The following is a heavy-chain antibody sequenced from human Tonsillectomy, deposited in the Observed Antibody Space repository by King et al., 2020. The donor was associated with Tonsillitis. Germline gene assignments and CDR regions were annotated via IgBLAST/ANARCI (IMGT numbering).Heavy chain of an antibody. J-gene: IGHJ5*02. V-gene: IGHV3-30*04. D-gene: IGHD3-10*01. Sequence: QLVQSGGGVVQPGGSLRLSCAASGFTFSSYAMHWVRQAPGKGLEWVAVISYDGSNEYYADSVKGRFTVSRDNSKNTLYLQMDSLRTEDTAVYYCARELRGSGRGSGSYEEDWFDPWGQGTLVTVSS. CDR2: ISYDGSNE. CDR3: ARELRGSGRGSGSYEEDWFDP. CDR1: GFTFSSYA.